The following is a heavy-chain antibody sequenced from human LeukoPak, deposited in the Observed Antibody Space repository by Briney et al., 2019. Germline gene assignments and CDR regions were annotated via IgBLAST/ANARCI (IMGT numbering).Heavy chain of an antibody. J-gene: IGHJ6*03. D-gene: IGHD3-9*01. V-gene: IGHV1-8*01. Sequence: GASVKVSCKASGYTFTSYDINWVRQATGQGLEWMGWMNPNSGNTGYAQKFQGRVTMTEDTSTDTAYMELSSLRSEDTAVYYCATSSRVARYFDWSRSGYYYMDVWGKGTTVTVSS. CDR1: GYTFTSYD. CDR3: ATSSRVARYFDWSRSGYYYMDV. CDR2: MNPNSGNT.